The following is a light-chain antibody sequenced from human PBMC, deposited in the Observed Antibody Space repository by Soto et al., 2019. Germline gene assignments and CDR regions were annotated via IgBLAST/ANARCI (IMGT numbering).Light chain of an antibody. J-gene: IGKJ4*01. CDR2: GAS. CDR3: QQYNNWPPLT. V-gene: IGKV3-15*01. Sequence: DIVVTQSPATLSVSPGERATLSCRASQSVSSDLAWYQQKPGQAPRLLIYGASTRATGIPARFSGSGSGTEFTLTISSLQSEDFAVYYCQQYNNWPPLTFGGGTKGDIK. CDR1: QSVSSD.